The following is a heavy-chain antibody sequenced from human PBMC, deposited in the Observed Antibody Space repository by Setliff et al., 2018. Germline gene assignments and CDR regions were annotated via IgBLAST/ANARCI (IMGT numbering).Heavy chain of an antibody. V-gene: IGHV3-21*01. CDR3: ARWALLWFGVQYYFDY. J-gene: IGHJ4*02. D-gene: IGHD3-10*01. CDR2: LSGGSSYI. Sequence: GESLKISCAASGFTFSDSWMSWVRQAPGEGLEWVACLSGGSSYIHYADSMKGRFTISRDNAKNSLYLQMNSLRAEDTAVYYCARWALLWFGVQYYFDYWGQGTLVTVSS. CDR1: GFTFSDSW.